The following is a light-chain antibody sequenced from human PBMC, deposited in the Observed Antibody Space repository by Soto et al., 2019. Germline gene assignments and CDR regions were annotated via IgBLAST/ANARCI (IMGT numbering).Light chain of an antibody. J-gene: IGKJ5*01. CDR3: QQRSNWPPLT. V-gene: IGKV4-1*01. CDR1: QSVFSSSNNENY. Sequence: DIVMTQSPDSLAVSLGERATINCRSSQSVFSSSNNENYLAWYQQKPGQPPKLLVSWASSREYGVPDRFSGSGSGTDFALTISSLEPEDFAVYYCQQRSNWPPLTFGQGTRLEIK. CDR2: WAS.